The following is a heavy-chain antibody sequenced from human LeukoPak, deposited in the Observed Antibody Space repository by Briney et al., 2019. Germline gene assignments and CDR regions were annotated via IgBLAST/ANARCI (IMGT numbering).Heavy chain of an antibody. CDR1: GFTFTSYP. CDR3: AGHHTRGSAQRVDY. CDR2: ISFDGSSK. D-gene: IGHD3-10*01. Sequence: GGSLRLSCAASGFTFTSYPLHWVRQAPGKGLEWVAVISFDGSSKYYVDSVKGRFTISRDNSENTLYVQMNSLRAEDTAVYYCAGHHTRGSAQRVDYWGQGTLVTVSS. J-gene: IGHJ4*02. V-gene: IGHV3-30-3*01.